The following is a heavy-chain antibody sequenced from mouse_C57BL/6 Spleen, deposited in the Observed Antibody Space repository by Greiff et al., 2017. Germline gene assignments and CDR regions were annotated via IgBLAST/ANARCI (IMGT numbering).Heavy chain of an antibody. J-gene: IGHJ3*01. CDR3: VDGYFAY. Sequence: DVKLVESGGDLVKPGGSLKLSCAASGFTFSSYGMSWVRQTPDKRLEWVATISSGGSYTYYPDSVKGRFTISRDNAKNTLYLQMSSLKSEDTAMYYCVDGYFAYWGQGTLVTVSA. CDR1: GFTFSSYG. D-gene: IGHD2-3*01. V-gene: IGHV5-6*02. CDR2: ISSGGSYT.